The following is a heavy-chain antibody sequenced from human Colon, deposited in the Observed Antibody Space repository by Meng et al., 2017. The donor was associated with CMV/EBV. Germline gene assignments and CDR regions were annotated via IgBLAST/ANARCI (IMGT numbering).Heavy chain of an antibody. D-gene: IGHD3-10*01. Sequence: ESLKISCTVSGGSISSYYWSWIRQPPGKGLEWIGYIYYSGSTNYNPSLKSRVTISVDTSKNQFSLKLSSVTAADTAVYYCARGGGVYYYYGMDVWGQGTTVTVSS. CDR1: GGSISSYY. CDR2: IYYSGST. J-gene: IGHJ6*02. CDR3: ARGGGVYYYYGMDV. V-gene: IGHV4-59*01.